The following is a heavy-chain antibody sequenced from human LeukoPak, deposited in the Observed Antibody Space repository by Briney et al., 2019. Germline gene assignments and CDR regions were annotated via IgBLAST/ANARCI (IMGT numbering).Heavy chain of an antibody. V-gene: IGHV3-23*01. D-gene: IGHD1-26*01. CDR3: ARPGPATTNSYGMDV. CDR2: ISGSGGST. Sequence: GGSLRLSCAASGFTFSSYAMSWVRQAPGKGLEWLSAISGSGGSTYYADSVKGRLTISRDNSKNTLYLQMNSLRAEDTAVYYCARPGPATTNSYGMDVWGQGTTVTVSS. CDR1: GFTFSSYA. J-gene: IGHJ6*02.